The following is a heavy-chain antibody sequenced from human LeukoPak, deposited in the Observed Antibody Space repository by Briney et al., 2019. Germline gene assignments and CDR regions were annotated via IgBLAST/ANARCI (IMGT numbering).Heavy chain of an antibody. CDR2: ISYDGSNK. CDR3: ARDFTMIVDYFDY. CDR1: GFTFSSYA. V-gene: IGHV3-30*07. D-gene: IGHD3-22*01. J-gene: IGHJ4*02. Sequence: GGSLRLSCAASGFTFSSYAMHWVRQAPGKGLEWVAVISYDGSNKYYADSVKGRFTISRDNSKNTLYLQMNSLRAEDTAVYYCARDFTMIVDYFDYWGQGTLVTVSS.